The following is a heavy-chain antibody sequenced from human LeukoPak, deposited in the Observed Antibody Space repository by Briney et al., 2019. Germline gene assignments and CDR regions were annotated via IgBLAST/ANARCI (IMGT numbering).Heavy chain of an antibody. J-gene: IGHJ6*03. CDR2: IIPIFGTA. Sequence: ASVKVSCKASGCTFSSYAISWVRQAPGQGLEWMGGIIPIFGTANYAQKFQGRVTMTADESTSTAYMELSSLRSEDTAVYYCARDRRRAVTPAYYYYYMDVWGKGTTVTISS. CDR1: GCTFSSYA. CDR3: ARDRRRAVTPAYYYYYMDV. D-gene: IGHD4-17*01. V-gene: IGHV1-69*13.